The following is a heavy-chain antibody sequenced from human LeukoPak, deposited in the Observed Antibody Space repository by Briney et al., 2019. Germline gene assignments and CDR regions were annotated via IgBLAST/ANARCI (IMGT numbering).Heavy chain of an antibody. CDR2: IYYTGST. CDR3: ATHSPEWRYSGYYNYYYMDV. J-gene: IGHJ6*03. Sequence: LSLTCXVYGGSFSGYYWSWIRQPPGKGLEWIGYIYYTGSTSYNPSLKSRVTMSLDASKNQFSLELNSVTPADTAVYFCATHSPEWRYSGYYNYYYMDVWGNGTTVTVSS. V-gene: IGHV4-59*01. D-gene: IGHD5-12*01. CDR1: GGSFSGYY.